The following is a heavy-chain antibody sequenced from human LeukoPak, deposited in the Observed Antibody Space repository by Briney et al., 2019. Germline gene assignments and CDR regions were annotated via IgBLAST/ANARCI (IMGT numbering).Heavy chain of an antibody. CDR3: ARANYDILTGAGTETPAYGSGDWFGP. Sequence: SEALSLTRAVYGGSFSGYYWSWIRPPPGKGLEWIGEINHRGSTNYNPSLKSRATISVATSKNQFSIKLSSVPAPDTAVYYCARANYDILTGAGTETPAYGSGDWFGPWGQGTLVTVSS. CDR1: GGSFSGYY. J-gene: IGHJ5*02. D-gene: IGHD3-9*01. V-gene: IGHV4-34*01. CDR2: INHRGST.